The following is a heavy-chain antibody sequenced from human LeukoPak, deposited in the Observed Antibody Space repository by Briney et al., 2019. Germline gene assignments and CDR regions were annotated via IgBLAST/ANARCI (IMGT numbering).Heavy chain of an antibody. V-gene: IGHV4-4*09. J-gene: IGHJ6*03. CDR1: GGSISSYY. CDR2: IYTSGST. D-gene: IGHD3-3*01. Sequence: PSETLSLTCTVSGGSISSYYWSWIRQPPGKGLEWIGYIYTSGSTNYNPSLKSRVTISVDTSKNQLSLKLSSVTAADTAVYYCAGTTYYDFWSGYYKVGTYYYYYYMDVWGKGTTVTVSS. CDR3: AGTTYYDFWSGYYKVGTYYYYYYMDV.